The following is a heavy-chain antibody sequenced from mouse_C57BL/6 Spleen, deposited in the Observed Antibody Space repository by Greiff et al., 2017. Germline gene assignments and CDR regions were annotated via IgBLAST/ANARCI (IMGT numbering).Heavy chain of an antibody. Sequence: EVKLVEPGGGLVKPGGSLKLSCAASGFTFSSYAMSWVRQTPEKRLEWVATISDGGSYTYYPDNVKGRFTISRDNAKNNLYLQMSHLRSEDTAMYYCARGTSYYSSTSWFAYWGQGTLVTVSA. J-gene: IGHJ3*01. CDR2: ISDGGSYT. D-gene: IGHD1-1*01. CDR1: GFTFSSYA. V-gene: IGHV5-4*03. CDR3: ARGTSYYSSTSWFAY.